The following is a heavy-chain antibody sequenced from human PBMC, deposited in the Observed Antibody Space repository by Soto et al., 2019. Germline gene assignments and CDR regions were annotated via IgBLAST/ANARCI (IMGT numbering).Heavy chain of an antibody. J-gene: IGHJ4*02. V-gene: IGHV4-39*01. CDR1: GVSISSSSYY. Sequence: SETLSLTCTVSGVSISSSSYYWGWLRQPPGKGLEWIGSIYYSGSTYYNPSLKSRVTISVDTSKNQFSLKLSSVTAADTAVYYCARHRLGYDSSGYYFPDYWGQGTLVTVSS. D-gene: IGHD3-22*01. CDR3: ARHRLGYDSSGYYFPDY. CDR2: IYYSGST.